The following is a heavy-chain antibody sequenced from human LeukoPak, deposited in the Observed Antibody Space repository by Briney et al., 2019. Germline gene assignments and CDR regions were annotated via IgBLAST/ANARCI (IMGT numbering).Heavy chain of an antibody. CDR3: ARRVYYSDSSGWYFDY. CDR1: GGSISSSSYY. J-gene: IGHJ4*02. V-gene: IGHV4-39*01. Sequence: PSETLSLTCTVSGGSISSSSYYWGWIRQPPGKGLEWIGSIYYSGSTYYNPSLKSRVTISVDTSKNQFSLKLGSVTAADTAVYYCARRVYYSDSSGWYFDYWGQGTLVTVSS. CDR2: IYYSGST. D-gene: IGHD3-22*01.